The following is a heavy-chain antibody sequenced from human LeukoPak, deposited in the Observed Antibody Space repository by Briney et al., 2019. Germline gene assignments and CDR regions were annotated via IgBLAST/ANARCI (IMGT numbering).Heavy chain of an antibody. D-gene: IGHD5-12*01. Sequence: ASVKVSCKASGYTFTGYYMHWVRQAPGQGLEWMGWINPNSGDTDSVQKFQGRVTTTRDTSITTAYMELSRLRSDDTAVYYCARGGLIVATIFSAFDIWGQGTVVTVSS. V-gene: IGHV1-2*02. CDR3: ARGGLIVATIFSAFDI. J-gene: IGHJ3*02. CDR2: INPNSGDT. CDR1: GYTFTGYY.